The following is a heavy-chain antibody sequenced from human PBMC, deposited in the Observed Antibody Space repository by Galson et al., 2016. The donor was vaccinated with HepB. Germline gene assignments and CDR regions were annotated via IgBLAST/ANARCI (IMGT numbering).Heavy chain of an antibody. J-gene: IGHJ3*01. D-gene: IGHD5-18*01. V-gene: IGHV1-69*13. CDR3: ANERWVTTIGEPFDL. CDR1: GITFMNFA. Sequence: SVKVSCKASGITFMNFAINWVRQAPGQGLEWVGGIIPFFGIQNNAQNFQDRVTITADESTTTAYMELSSLRSEDTAVYFCANERWVTTIGEPFDLWGQGTMVTVSS. CDR2: IIPFFGIQ.